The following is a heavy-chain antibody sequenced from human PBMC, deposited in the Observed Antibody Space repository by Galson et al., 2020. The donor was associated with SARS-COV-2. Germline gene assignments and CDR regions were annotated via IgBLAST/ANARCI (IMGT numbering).Heavy chain of an antibody. CDR2: IYYSGST. D-gene: IGHD3-16*01. CDR1: GGSISSYY. CDR3: ASLGVYDYIWGRYPKGGFDY. J-gene: IGHJ4*02. Sequence: ETSETLSLTCTVSGGSISSYYWSWIRQPPGKGLEWIGYIYYSGSTNYNPSLKSRVTISVDTSKNQFSLKLSSVTAADTAVYYCASLGVYDYIWGRYPKGGFDYWRQGPLVTVSA. V-gene: IGHV4-59*08.